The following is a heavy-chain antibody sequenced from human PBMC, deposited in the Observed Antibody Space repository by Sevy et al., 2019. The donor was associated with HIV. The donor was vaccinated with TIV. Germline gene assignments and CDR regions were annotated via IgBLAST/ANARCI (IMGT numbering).Heavy chain of an antibody. CDR1: GFTFSSYS. V-gene: IGHV3-21*01. CDR3: AREGYYDILTGYPGPLYYYGMDV. Sequence: GESLKISCAASGFTFSSYSMNWVRQAPGKGLEWVSSISSSSSYIYYADSVKGRFTIFRDNAKNSLYLQMNSLRAADTAVYYCAREGYYDILTGYPGPLYYYGMDVWGQGTTVTVSS. CDR2: ISSSSSYI. D-gene: IGHD3-9*01. J-gene: IGHJ6*02.